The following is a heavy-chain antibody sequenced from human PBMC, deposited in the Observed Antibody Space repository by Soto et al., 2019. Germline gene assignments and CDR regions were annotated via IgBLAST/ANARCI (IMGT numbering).Heavy chain of an antibody. J-gene: IGHJ4*02. D-gene: IGHD2-8*02. CDR3: GRDYKYGTSAICY. V-gene: IGHV4-30-4*01. Sequence: QVQLQESGPGLVKPSETLSLTYTVSGGSINSGDYYWSWIRQPPGKGLEWIGYINYSGTTYYKASLKSRVTISVDTSKNQFSLRRSSVTAADTAGYYCGRDYKYGTSAICYWGRGTLVTVSS. CDR2: INYSGTT. CDR1: GGSINSGDYY.